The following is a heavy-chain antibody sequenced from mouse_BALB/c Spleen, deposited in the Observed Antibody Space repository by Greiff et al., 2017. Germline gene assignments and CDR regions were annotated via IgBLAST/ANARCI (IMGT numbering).Heavy chain of an antibody. CDR1: GFTFSDYY. D-gene: IGHD1-1*01. CDR3: ARDYYGSSSEWFAY. J-gene: IGHJ3*01. V-gene: IGHV5-4*02. Sequence: DVQLVESGGGLVKPGGSLKLSCAASGFTFSDYYMYWVRQTPEKRLEWVATISDGGSYTYYPDSVKGRFTISRDNAKNNLYLQMSSLKSEDTAMYYCARDYYGSSSEWFAYWGQGTLVTVSA. CDR2: ISDGGSYT.